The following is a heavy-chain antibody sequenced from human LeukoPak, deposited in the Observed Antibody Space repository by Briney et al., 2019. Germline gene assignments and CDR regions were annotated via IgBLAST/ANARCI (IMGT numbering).Heavy chain of an antibody. V-gene: IGHV3-48*02. CDR3: ARDATYYYDSSGYSKRGLIDY. CDR1: GFTFSSYS. CDR2: ISSSSTI. D-gene: IGHD3-22*01. Sequence: GGSLRLSCAASGFTFSSYSMNWVRQAPGKGLEWVSYISSSSTIYYADSVKGRFTISRDNAKNSLYLQMNSLRDEDTAVYYCARDATYYYDSSGYSKRGLIDYWGQGTLVTVSS. J-gene: IGHJ4*02.